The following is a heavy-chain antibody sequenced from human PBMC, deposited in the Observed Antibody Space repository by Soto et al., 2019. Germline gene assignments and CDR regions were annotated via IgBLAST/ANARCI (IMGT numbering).Heavy chain of an antibody. CDR2: IWYDGSNK. CDR3: ARDCGTMIVVAPCGTDV. J-gene: IGHJ6*02. Sequence: PGGSLRLSCAASGFTFSSYGMHWVRQAPGKGLEWVAVIWYDGSNKYYADSVKGRFTISRDNSKNTLYLQMNSLRAEDTAVYYCARDCGTMIVVAPCGTDVWGQGTTVTVSS. CDR1: GFTFSSYG. D-gene: IGHD3-22*01. V-gene: IGHV3-33*01.